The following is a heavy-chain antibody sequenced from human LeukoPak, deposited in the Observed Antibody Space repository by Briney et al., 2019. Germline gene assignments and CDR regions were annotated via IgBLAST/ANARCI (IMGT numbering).Heavy chain of an antibody. D-gene: IGHD3-10*01. Sequence: SETLSLTCAVSGGSISSSGYSWSWIRQPPGKDLEWIGYISHSGSTSYNPSLKSRVTISVDRSKNQFSLKLNSVTAADTAVYYCARGPYYYGSGSYSYYFDYWGQGTLVTVSS. CDR1: GGSISSSGYS. V-gene: IGHV4-30-2*01. CDR3: ARGPYYYGSGSYSYYFDY. J-gene: IGHJ4*02. CDR2: ISHSGST.